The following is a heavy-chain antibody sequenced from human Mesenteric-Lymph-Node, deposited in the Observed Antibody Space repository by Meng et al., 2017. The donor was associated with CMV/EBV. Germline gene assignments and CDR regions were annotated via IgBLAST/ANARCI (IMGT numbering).Heavy chain of an antibody. CDR3: ARVDRSGIWSFDS. D-gene: IGHD6-13*01. CDR1: GFTVSTNY. CDR2: IHDGDTA. J-gene: IGHJ4*02. Sequence: GGSLRLSCAASGFTVSTNYMTWLRQAPGKGLEWVSAIHDGDTAYYLDSVKGRFTISRDNSKNTLYFQMNSLRPEDTAVYYCARVDRSGIWSFDSWGQGTLVTVSS. V-gene: IGHV3-66*02.